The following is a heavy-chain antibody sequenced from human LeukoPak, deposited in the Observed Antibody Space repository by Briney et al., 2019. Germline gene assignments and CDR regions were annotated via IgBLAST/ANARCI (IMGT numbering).Heavy chain of an antibody. CDR1: GFSLSTSGMC. D-gene: IGHD5-12*01. Sequence: SGPALVKPTQTLTLTCTFSGFSLSTSGMCVSWIRQPPGKALEWLARIDWDDDKYYSTSLKTRLTTSKDTSKNQVVLTMTNMDPVDTATYYCARTSSGYDFYYFDYWGQGTLVTVSS. V-gene: IGHV2-70*11. CDR2: IDWDDDK. J-gene: IGHJ4*02. CDR3: ARTSSGYDFYYFDY.